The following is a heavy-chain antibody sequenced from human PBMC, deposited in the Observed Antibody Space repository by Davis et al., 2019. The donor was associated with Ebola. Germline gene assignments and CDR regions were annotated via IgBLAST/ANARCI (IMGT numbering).Heavy chain of an antibody. V-gene: IGHV3-30*02. D-gene: IGHD2-15*01. CDR2: IWHDGTNQ. CDR1: GFTFSNYG. J-gene: IGHJ4*02. CDR3: TRSGEDY. Sequence: GESLKISCAASGFTFSNYGMHWVRQAPGKGLEWVAFIWHDGTNQYYGESVKGRVTISRDYSKNTVYLQMNSLRAEDTAVYYCTRSGEDYWGQGTLVTVAS.